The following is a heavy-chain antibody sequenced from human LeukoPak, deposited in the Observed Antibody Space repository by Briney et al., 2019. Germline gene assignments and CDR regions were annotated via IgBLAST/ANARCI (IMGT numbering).Heavy chain of an antibody. CDR2: IIPIFGTA. V-gene: IGHV1-69*13. CDR3: ARGYCSSTSCYSWFDP. J-gene: IGHJ5*02. D-gene: IGHD2-2*01. CDR1: GGTFSSYA. Sequence: ASVTVSCKASGGTFSSYAISWVRQAPGQGLEWMGGIIPIFGTANYAQKFQGRVTITADESTSTAYMELSSLRSEDTAVYYCARGYCSSTSCYSWFDPWGQGTLVTVSS.